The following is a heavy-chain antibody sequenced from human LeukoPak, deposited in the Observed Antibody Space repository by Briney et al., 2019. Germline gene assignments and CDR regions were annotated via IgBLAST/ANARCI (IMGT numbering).Heavy chain of an antibody. D-gene: IGHD2-15*01. CDR3: ARDHWGRYCSGGSCYLEPLNWFDP. CDR1: GGSISSSSYY. V-gene: IGHV4-39*07. CDR2: IYYSGST. J-gene: IGHJ5*02. Sequence: SETLSLTCTVSGGSISSSSYYWGWIRQPPGKGLEWIGSIYYSGSTYYNPTLKSRVTISVDTSKNQFSLKLSSVTAADTVVYCCARDHWGRYCSGGSCYLEPLNWFDPWGQGTLVTVSS.